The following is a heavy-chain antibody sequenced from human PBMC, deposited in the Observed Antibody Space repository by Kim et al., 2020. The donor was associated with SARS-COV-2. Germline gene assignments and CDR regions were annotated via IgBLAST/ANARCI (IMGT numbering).Heavy chain of an antibody. V-gene: IGHV3-30-3*01. Sequence: GGSLRLSCAASGFTFSSCAMHWVRQASGKGLEWVAVISYDGSNKNYADSVKGRFTISRNNSKNTLYLQMNSLRAEDKALYYCDGDPWSRLRGLTYSYYGMDVWGQGTTVTVSS. CDR3: DGDPWSRLRGLTYSYYGMDV. CDR2: ISYDGSNK. CDR1: GFTFSSCA. D-gene: IGHD3-10*01. J-gene: IGHJ6*02.